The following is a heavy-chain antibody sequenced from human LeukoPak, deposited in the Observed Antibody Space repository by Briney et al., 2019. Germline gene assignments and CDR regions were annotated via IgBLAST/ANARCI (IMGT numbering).Heavy chain of an antibody. Sequence: GGSLRLSCAASGFTFSSYAMSWVRQARGKGLEWVSVINDSGGSTYYADSVKGRFTISRDNSKNTLYLQMNGLRAEDTAVYYCARQPTWAFPNFAYWGQGTLVTVYS. CDR2: INDSGGST. D-gene: IGHD1-26*01. CDR3: ARQPTWAFPNFAY. V-gene: IGHV3-23*01. J-gene: IGHJ4*02. CDR1: GFTFSSYA.